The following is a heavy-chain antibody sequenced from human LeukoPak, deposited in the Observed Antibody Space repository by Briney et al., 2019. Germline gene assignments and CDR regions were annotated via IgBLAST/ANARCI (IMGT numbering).Heavy chain of an antibody. CDR2: ISVSGSAI. V-gene: IGHV3-48*01. Sequence: GGSLRLSCAASGFIFSSYSMTWVRQAPGKGLEWVSYISVSGSAIYYADSVRGRFTLSRDNAKNSLYLQKNSLRAEDTAVYYCARGVCYGSGRRFDFWGQGPLVTVSS. J-gene: IGHJ4*02. CDR1: GFIFSSYS. D-gene: IGHD3-10*01. CDR3: ARGVCYGSGRRFDF.